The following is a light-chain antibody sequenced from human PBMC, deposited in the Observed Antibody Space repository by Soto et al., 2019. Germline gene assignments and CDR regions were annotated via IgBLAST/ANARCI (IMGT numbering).Light chain of an antibody. V-gene: IGKV3-20*01. J-gene: IGKJ5*01. CDR2: GAS. CDR1: QSVSSSY. CDR3: QQYGSSPPPIT. Sequence: EIVMTQSPATLSVSPVERATLSCRASQSVSSSYLAWYQQKPGQAPRLLIYGASSRATGIPDRFSGSGSGTDFTLTISRLEPEDFAVYYCQQYGSSPPPITFGQGTRLEIK.